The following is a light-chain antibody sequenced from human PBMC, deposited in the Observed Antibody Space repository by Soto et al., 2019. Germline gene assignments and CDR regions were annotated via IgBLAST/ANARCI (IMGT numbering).Light chain of an antibody. CDR1: SSDIGGYYY. CDR3: NSYTSSSTFYV. J-gene: IGLJ1*01. CDR2: QVS. Sequence: QSALTQPASVSGSPGQSITISCTGTSSDIGGYYYVSWYQHHPGKAPKLMIYQVSNRPSGVSNRFSGSKSGITASLTISGLQAEDEADYYCNSYTSSSTFYVFGTGTKVTVL. V-gene: IGLV2-14*01.